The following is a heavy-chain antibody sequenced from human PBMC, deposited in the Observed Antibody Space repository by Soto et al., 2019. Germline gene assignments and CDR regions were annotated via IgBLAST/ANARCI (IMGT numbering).Heavy chain of an antibody. J-gene: IGHJ5*02. D-gene: IGHD2-21*01. CDR1: GGSISSGGYS. V-gene: IGHV4-30-2*01. Sequence: SETLSLTCAVSGGSISSGGYSWSWIRQPPGKGLGWIGYIYHSGSTFSNPSLKRRVTMSIDKSKHQFSLKLGSLPAADTAVFYFARVAVPRRMWRYNVFDPLGQGILVTGFS. CDR3: ARVAVPRRMWRYNVFDP. CDR2: IYHSGST.